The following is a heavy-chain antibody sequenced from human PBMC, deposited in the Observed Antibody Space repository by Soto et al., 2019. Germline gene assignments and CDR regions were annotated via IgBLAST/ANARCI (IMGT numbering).Heavy chain of an antibody. V-gene: IGHV3-73*01. D-gene: IGHD6-19*01. J-gene: IGHJ6*02. CDR2: IRSKANSYAT. CDR3: TRGGASGYYYYYGMDV. CDR1: GFTFSGSA. Sequence: LRLSCAASGFTFSGSAMHWVRQASGKGLEWVGRIRSKANSYATAYAASVKGRFTISRDDSKNTAYLQMNSLKTEDTAVYYCTRGGASGYYYYYGMDVWGQATKVTVSS.